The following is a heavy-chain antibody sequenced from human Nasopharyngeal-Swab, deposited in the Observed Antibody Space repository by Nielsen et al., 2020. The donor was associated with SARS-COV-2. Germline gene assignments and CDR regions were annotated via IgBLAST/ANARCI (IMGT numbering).Heavy chain of an antibody. J-gene: IGHJ6*02. CDR2: ISGGGT. V-gene: IGHV3-38-3*01. Sequence: GGSLRLSCAASGFTVSSNEMSWVRQAPGKGLEWGSSISGGGTSYADSRKGRFTISRDNSKNTLHLQMNSLRAEDTAVYYCARDGLDYDFWSAYFMDVWGQGTTVTVSS. CDR1: GFTVSSNE. CDR3: ARDGLDYDFWSAYFMDV. D-gene: IGHD3-3*01.